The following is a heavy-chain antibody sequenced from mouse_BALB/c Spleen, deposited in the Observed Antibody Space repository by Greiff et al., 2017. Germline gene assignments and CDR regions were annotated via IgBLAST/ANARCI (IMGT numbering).Heavy chain of an antibody. V-gene: IGHV5-17*02. Sequence: EVKVVESGGGLVQPGGSRKLSCAASGFTFSSFGMHWVRQAPEKGLEWVAYISSGSSTIYYADTVKGRFTISRDNPKNTLFLQMTSLRSEDTAMYYCARGGYGNYQAWFAYWGQGTLVTVSA. J-gene: IGHJ3*01. CDR2: ISSGSSTI. CDR3: ARGGYGNYQAWFAY. CDR1: GFTFSSFG. D-gene: IGHD2-1*01.